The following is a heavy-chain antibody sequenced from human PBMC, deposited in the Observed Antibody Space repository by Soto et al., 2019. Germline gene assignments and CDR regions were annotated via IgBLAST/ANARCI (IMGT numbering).Heavy chain of an antibody. Sequence: HPGGSLRLSCAASGFTFSSYEMNWVRQAPGKGLEWVSYISSSGSTIYYADSVKGRFTISRDNAKYSLYLQMNSLRAEDTAVYYCARAGGYDDVVVVAATPLGLWGQGTLVTVSS. J-gene: IGHJ4*02. D-gene: IGHD2-15*01. V-gene: IGHV3-48*03. CDR2: ISSSGSTI. CDR3: ARAGGYDDVVVVAATPLGL. CDR1: GFTFSSYE.